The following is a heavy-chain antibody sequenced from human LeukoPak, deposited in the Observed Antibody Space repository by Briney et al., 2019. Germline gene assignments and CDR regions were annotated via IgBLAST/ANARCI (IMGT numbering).Heavy chain of an antibody. CDR3: VRDRGGAYSGDNLFDP. V-gene: IGHV3-48*03. D-gene: IGHD2-21*01. CDR1: GFTFSSYE. Sequence: AGGSLRLSCAASGFTFSSYEMNWVRQAPGKGLEWLSYITGSGSTTQYADSVRDRFTISRDNDKNAVYLQMNSLRADDTAIYYCVRDRGGAYSGDNLFDPWGQGTLVTVSS. J-gene: IGHJ5*02. CDR2: ITGSGSTT.